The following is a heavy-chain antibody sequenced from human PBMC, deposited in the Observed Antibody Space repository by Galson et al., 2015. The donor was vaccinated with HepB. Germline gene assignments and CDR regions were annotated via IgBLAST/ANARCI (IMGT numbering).Heavy chain of an antibody. J-gene: IGHJ4*02. V-gene: IGHV1-24*01. Sequence: SVTVSCKVSGSTLTELSMHWVRQAPGKGLEWMGGFDPEDGETIYAQKFQGRVTMTEDTSTDTAYMELSSLRSEDTAVYYCATTGRDYYDSSRYFDYWGQGTLVTVSS. CDR2: FDPEDGET. CDR3: ATTGRDYYDSSRYFDY. D-gene: IGHD3-22*01. CDR1: GSTLTELS.